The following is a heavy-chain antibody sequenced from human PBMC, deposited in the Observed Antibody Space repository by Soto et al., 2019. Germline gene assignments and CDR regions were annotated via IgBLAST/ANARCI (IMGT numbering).Heavy chain of an antibody. Sequence: GGSLRLSCAASGFTFSSYGMHWVRQAPGKGLEWVAVIWYDGSNKYYADSVKGRFTISRDNSKNTLYLQMNSLRADDTAVYYCARDRYRSAWYDLDYWGQGTLVTVSS. J-gene: IGHJ4*02. CDR3: ARDRYRSAWYDLDY. CDR1: GFTFSSYG. D-gene: IGHD6-19*01. CDR2: IWYDGSNK. V-gene: IGHV3-33*01.